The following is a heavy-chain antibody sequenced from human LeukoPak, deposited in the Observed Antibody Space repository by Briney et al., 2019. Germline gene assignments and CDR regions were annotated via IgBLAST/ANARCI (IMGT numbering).Heavy chain of an antibody. D-gene: IGHD5-12*01. CDR3: AKARIAATIYPKEVNFDY. CDR2: ITGGGGST. Sequence: PGGSLRLSCAASGFSFSSYAMSWVRQAPGKGLEWSPTITGGGGSTYYADSVKGRFTISRDNSKDTFYLQMNSLRVEDTAVYYCAKARIAATIYPKEVNFDYWGQGTLVTVSS. CDR1: GFSFSSYA. J-gene: IGHJ4*02. V-gene: IGHV3-23*01.